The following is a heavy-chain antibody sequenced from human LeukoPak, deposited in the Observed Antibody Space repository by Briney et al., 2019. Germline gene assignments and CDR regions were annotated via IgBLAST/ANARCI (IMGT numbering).Heavy chain of an antibody. CDR3: ARTLSSGPDDY. Sequence: PSETLSLTCTVSGDSISSYYWSWIRQPPGKGLEWIGYIYYSGSTNYNPSLKSRVTISVDTSKNQFSLKLSSVTAADTAVYYCARTLSSGPDDYWGQGTLVTVSS. V-gene: IGHV4-59*01. D-gene: IGHD6-19*01. CDR1: GDSISSYY. J-gene: IGHJ4*02. CDR2: IYYSGST.